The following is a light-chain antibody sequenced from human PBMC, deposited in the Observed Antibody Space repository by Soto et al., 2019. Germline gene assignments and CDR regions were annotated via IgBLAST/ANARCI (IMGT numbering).Light chain of an antibody. CDR1: QDINTY. CDR2: DAS. Sequence: DIQMTQSPSSLSASVGDRVTITCQASQDINTYLNWYQQKPGKAPKLLIYDASKLETGVPSRFSGGRSGTDFTLTVTSLQPEDIETYFCQHYDNLLLTFGGGTKVEL. J-gene: IGKJ4*01. CDR3: QHYDNLLLT. V-gene: IGKV1-33*01.